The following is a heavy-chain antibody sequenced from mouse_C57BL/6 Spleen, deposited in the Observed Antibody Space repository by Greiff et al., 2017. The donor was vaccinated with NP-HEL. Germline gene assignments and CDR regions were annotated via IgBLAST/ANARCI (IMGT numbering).Heavy chain of an antibody. CDR2: IYPGSGST. Sequence: VQLQQSGAELVKPGASVKMSCKASGYTFTSYWITWVKQRPGQGLEWIGDIYPGSGSTNYNEKFKSKATLTVDTSSSTAYMQLSSLTSEDSSVYDCARKTTVVATDYWGQGTTLTVSS. J-gene: IGHJ2*01. V-gene: IGHV1-55*01. CDR1: GYTFTSYW. D-gene: IGHD1-1*01. CDR3: ARKTTVVATDY.